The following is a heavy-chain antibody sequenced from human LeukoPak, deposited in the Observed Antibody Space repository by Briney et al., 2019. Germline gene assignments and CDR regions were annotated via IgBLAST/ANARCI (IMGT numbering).Heavy chain of an antibody. V-gene: IGHV3-23*01. D-gene: IGHD3-16*01. CDR1: GFTFSSYA. CDR3: AKVTSPVGAEDDAFDI. Sequence: GGSLRLSCAASGFTFSSYAMSWVRQAPGKGLEWVSAISGSGGSTYYADSVKGRFTISRDNSKNTLYLQMNSLRAEDTAVYYCAKVTSPVGAEDDAFDIWGQGTMVTVSS. J-gene: IGHJ3*02. CDR2: ISGSGGST.